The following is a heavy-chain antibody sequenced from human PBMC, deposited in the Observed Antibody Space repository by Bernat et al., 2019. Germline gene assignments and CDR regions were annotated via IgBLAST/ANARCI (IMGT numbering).Heavy chain of an antibody. D-gene: IGHD5-24*01. CDR3: ARFDGYTHY. V-gene: IGHV4-61*01. CDR2: IDYSGNT. CDR1: GASVSSGSYY. Sequence: QVQLQESGPGLVKPSETLSLTCTVSGASVSSGSYYWSWIRQPPGEGLEWIGYIDYSGNTNYNPSLKSRVTISVDTSKNQFSLKLNSVTAADTAVYYCARFDGYTHYWGQGALVTVSS. J-gene: IGHJ4*02.